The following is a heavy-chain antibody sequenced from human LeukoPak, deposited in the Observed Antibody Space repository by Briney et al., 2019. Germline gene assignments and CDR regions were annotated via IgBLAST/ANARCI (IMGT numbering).Heavy chain of an antibody. CDR2: IIPIFGTA. Sequence: SVKVSCKASGGTFSSYAIGWVRQAPGQGLEWMGGIIPIFGTANYAQKFQGRVTITTDESTSTAYMELSSLRSEDTAVYYCARVRPSGYCSGGSCYSAWFDPWGQGTLVTVSS. D-gene: IGHD2-15*01. CDR1: GGTFSSYA. V-gene: IGHV1-69*05. CDR3: ARVRPSGYCSGGSCYSAWFDP. J-gene: IGHJ5*02.